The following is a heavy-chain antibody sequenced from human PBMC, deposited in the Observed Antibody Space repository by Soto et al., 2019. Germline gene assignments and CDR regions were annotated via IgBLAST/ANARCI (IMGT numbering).Heavy chain of an antibody. D-gene: IGHD3-22*01. J-gene: IGHJ5*02. CDR3: ARGTGRYYYDSRFDP. V-gene: IGHV3-48*03. CDR1: GFTFSSYE. CDR2: ISSSGSTI. Sequence: GGSLRLSXAASGFTFSSYEMNWVRQAPGKGMEWVSYISSSGSTIYYADSVKGRFTISRDNAKNSLYLQMNSLRAEDTAVYYCARGTGRYYYDSRFDPWGQGTLVTVSS.